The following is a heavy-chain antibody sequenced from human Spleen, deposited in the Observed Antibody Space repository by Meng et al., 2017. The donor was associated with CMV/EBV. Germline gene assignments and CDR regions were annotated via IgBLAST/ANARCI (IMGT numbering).Heavy chain of an antibody. CDR3: ARGPSITAGFDY. CDR1: GYTFTSYD. D-gene: IGHD3-16*01. V-gene: IGHV1-8*01. Sequence: ASVKGSCKASGYTFTSYDINWVRQATGQGLEWMGWMNPNSGNTGYAQKFQGRVTTTRNTSISTAYMELSSLRSEDTAVYYCARGPSITAGFDYWGQGTLVTVSS. J-gene: IGHJ4*02. CDR2: MNPNSGNT.